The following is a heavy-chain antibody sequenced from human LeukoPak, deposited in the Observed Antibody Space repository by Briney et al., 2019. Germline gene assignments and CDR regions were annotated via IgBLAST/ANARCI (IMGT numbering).Heavy chain of an antibody. V-gene: IGHV1-69*01. CDR3: ARDVLRFLEWLRGRKRNYYFDY. CDR2: VILSFGTE. Sequence: GCSVKVSCKASGGTFSSYAISWVRQAPGQGLEWVGGVILSFGTENYAQKLQGRVTITADQSTSTAYMELRSLRSDDTAVYYCARDVLRFLEWLRGRKRNYYFDYWGQGTLVTVSS. CDR1: GGTFSSYA. D-gene: IGHD3-3*01. J-gene: IGHJ4*02.